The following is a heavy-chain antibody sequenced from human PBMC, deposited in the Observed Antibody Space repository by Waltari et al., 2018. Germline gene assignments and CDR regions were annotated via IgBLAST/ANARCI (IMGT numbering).Heavy chain of an antibody. CDR1: GYTFIDYF. CDR2: IDPEDGET. V-gene: IGHV1-69-2*01. Sequence: EVQLVQSGAEVKKPGATVTISCKASGYTFIDYFMHWVQQAPVKGLEWVGRIDPEDGETVYAEKFQGRVTITADTSTDTSYLELSSLRSDDTAVYYCAPLPGGSGQTFDYWGQGTLLTVSS. CDR3: APLPGGSGQTFDY. D-gene: IGHD3-10*01. J-gene: IGHJ4*02.